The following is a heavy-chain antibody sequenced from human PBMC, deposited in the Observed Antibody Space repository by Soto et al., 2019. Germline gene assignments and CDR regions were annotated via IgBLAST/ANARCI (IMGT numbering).Heavy chain of an antibody. CDR3: AIRLAYSNTLSYFDN. V-gene: IGHV1-69-2*01. D-gene: IGHD6-13*01. J-gene: IGHJ4*02. Sequence: EVQLVQSGTDVKKPGATVKISCKASGYTFTDYYVHWVQQAPGKGLHWMGLVDPEDGQTAYGEKFQGRVTLTADSSTDTAFLQLSGLTYDDTAVYYCAIRLAYSNTLSYFDNCGQGTLVTVS. CDR2: VDPEDGQT. CDR1: GYTFTDYY.